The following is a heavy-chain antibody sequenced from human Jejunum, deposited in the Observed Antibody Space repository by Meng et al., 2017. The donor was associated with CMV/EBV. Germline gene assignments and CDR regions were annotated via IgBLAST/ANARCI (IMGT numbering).Heavy chain of an antibody. Sequence: QVQRVQAGPGLKPPGASVKVSCRPSGYTFTSYAINWGRQAPGQGPDWMGWIDPNTGNPTYDQGFTGRFVFSLDTSVSTAYLQINSLRADDTAVYYCARDSPLDGYSLLDYWGQGTLVTVSS. V-gene: IGHV7-4-1*02. CDR1: GYTFTSYA. CDR3: ARDSPLDGYSLLDY. D-gene: IGHD5-24*01. CDR2: IDPNTGNP. J-gene: IGHJ4*02.